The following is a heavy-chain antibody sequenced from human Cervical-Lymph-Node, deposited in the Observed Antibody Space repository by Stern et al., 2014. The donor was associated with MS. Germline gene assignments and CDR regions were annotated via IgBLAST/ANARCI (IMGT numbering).Heavy chain of an antibody. Sequence: MQLLESGGDVVQPGRSLRLSWEAAGLTFRSYGMHWVRQAPGKGLEWEAVISYDGSNKSYADSVKGRFTISRDNSKKQLSMQMNSLRAKDTAVYYCAKVGSGWFPWGQGTLVTVSS. J-gene: IGHJ5*02. CDR2: ISYDGSNK. CDR3: AKVGSGWFP. V-gene: IGHV3-30*18. D-gene: IGHD6-19*01. CDR1: GLTFRSYG.